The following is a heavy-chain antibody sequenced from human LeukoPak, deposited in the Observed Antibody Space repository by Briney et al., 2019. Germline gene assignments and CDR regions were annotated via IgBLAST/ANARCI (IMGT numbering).Heavy chain of an antibody. CDR3: ATGGGSGSYYTHLDY. CDR2: LYSGGTT. J-gene: IGHJ4*02. D-gene: IGHD3-10*01. CDR1: GFTVSSNY. V-gene: IGHV3-53*01. Sequence: PGGSLRLSCAASGFTVSSNYMSWVRQAPGKGLEWVSVLYSGGTTHYADSVKGRFTISRDNSKNTLYLQMNSLRAEDTAVYYCATGGGSGSYYTHLDYWGQGTLVTVSS.